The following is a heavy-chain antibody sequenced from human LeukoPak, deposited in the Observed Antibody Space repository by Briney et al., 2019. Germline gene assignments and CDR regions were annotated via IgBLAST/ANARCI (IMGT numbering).Heavy chain of an antibody. J-gene: IGHJ4*02. CDR3: ARDRAVYGAGSFYKDY. V-gene: IGHV3-7*01. CDR2: IKQDGSEK. Sequence: GGSLRLSCAASGFTFRTYWMSWVRQPPGKGLERVANIKQDGSEKYYVDSVKGRFTISRDNAKSSLYLQMNSLRAEDTAVYYCARDRAVYGAGSFYKDYWGQGILVTVSS. D-gene: IGHD3-10*01. CDR1: GFTFRTYW.